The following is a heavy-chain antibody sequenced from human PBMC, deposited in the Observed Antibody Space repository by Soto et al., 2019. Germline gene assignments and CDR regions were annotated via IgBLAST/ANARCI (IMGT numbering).Heavy chain of an antibody. V-gene: IGHV1-18*01. D-gene: IGHD3-22*01. CDR3: AREVPYDSSGYYYAFDI. Sequence: ASVKVSCKVSGYTLTELSMHWVRQAPGKGLEWMGWISAYNGNTNYAQKLQGRVTMTTDTSTSTAYMELRSLRSDDTAVYYCAREVPYDSSGYYYAFDIWGQGTMVTVSS. CDR1: GYTLTELS. J-gene: IGHJ3*02. CDR2: ISAYNGNT.